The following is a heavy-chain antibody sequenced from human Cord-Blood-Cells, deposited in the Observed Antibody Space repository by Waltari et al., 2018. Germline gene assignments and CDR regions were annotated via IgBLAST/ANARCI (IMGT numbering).Heavy chain of an antibody. Sequence: QVTLKESGPVLVKPTETLTLTCTVSGFSLSNARMGVSWIRQPPGKALEWREHIFSNDEKSNSTSRKSRRTLSKDTSKSQVVLTMTNMDPVDTATYYCARSLSGDVWSGYYTGIYYYGMDVWGQGTTVTVSS. CDR3: ARSLSGDVWSGYYTGIYYYGMDV. V-gene: IGHV2-26*01. D-gene: IGHD3-3*01. CDR2: IFSNDEK. CDR1: GFSLSNARMG. J-gene: IGHJ6*02.